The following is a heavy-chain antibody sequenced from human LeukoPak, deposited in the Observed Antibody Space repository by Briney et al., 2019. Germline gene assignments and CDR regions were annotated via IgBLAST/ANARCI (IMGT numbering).Heavy chain of an antibody. D-gene: IGHD2-2*02. V-gene: IGHV1-18*01. CDR3: ARGGRRSGYTESDY. CDR1: GYTFNNYG. Sequence: ASVKLSCKTSGYTFNNYGITWVRQAPGQGLEGMGWISGYDGDTTLAQKFQGRVAMSTDTSTTTAYMEVRSLRSDDSAVYFCARGGRRSGYTESDYWGQGTLVTVSS. CDR2: ISGYDGDT. J-gene: IGHJ4*02.